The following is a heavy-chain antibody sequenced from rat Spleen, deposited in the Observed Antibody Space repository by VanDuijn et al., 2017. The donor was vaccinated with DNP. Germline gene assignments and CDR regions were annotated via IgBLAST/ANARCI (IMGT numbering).Heavy chain of an antibody. V-gene: IGHV4-2*01. CDR2: IKQYSSNK. Sequence: EVKLVESGGVLVQPGRSLKLSCAASGLNFSDYWMGWVRQAPGKGLEWMGEIKQYSSNKNYNPSLRDRFTISRDNDRHSLYLQMNNLGSKDTAIYYCVTRGTGSDNWFSYWGQGTLVTVSS. D-gene: IGHD5-1*01. CDR3: VTRGTGSDNWFSY. J-gene: IGHJ3*01. CDR1: GLNFSDYW.